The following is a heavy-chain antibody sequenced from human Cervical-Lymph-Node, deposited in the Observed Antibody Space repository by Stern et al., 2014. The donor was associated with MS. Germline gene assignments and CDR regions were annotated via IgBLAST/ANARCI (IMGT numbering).Heavy chain of an antibody. J-gene: IGHJ4*02. CDR2: ISSRSSYI. V-gene: IGHV3-21*01. D-gene: IGHD6-13*01. CDR1: GFGFSSDS. Sequence: EVHLEESGGGLVKTGGSLTLSCAASGFGFSSDSLNWVRQAPGKGLEWVSSISSRSSYILYADSVRGRFIISRDNAKNSLYLQMHSLRAEDTAVYFCVKTAATAGLYYFDSWGQGTLVPVSS. CDR3: VKTAATAGLYYFDS.